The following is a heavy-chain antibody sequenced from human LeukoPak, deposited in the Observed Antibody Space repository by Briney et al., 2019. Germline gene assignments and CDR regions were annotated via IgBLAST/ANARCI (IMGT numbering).Heavy chain of an antibody. D-gene: IGHD2-2*01. CDR2: ISSSSSTI. CDR1: GFTFTTYW. J-gene: IGHJ4*02. CDR3: TREYLYYFDH. Sequence: PGGSLRLSCVGSGFTFTTYWMSWVRQVPGKGLEWISYISSSSSTIKYADSVKGRFTMSRDNARNSLYLYMDSLRAEDTAVYYCTREYLYYFDHWGQGTLVTVSS. V-gene: IGHV3-48*04.